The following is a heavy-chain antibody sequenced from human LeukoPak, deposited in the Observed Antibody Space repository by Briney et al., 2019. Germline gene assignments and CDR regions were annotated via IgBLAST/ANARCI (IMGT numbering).Heavy chain of an antibody. CDR1: GGSISSYY. D-gene: IGHD5-18*01. Sequence: SETLSLTCTVSGGSISSYYWSWVRQPPGKGLEWIGYIYYSGITNYTPSLKSRVTISVDTSKNQFSLKLSSVTAADTAVYYCARGYSYGHKAGYNWFDPWGQGTLVTVSS. CDR3: ARGYSYGHKAGYNWFDP. CDR2: IYYSGIT. V-gene: IGHV4-59*01. J-gene: IGHJ5*02.